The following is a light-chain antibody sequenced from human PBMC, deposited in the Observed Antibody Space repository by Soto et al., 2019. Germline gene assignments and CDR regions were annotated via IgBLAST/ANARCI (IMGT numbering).Light chain of an antibody. J-gene: IGLJ2*01. CDR3: GTWDSRLSAVV. Sequence: QSVLTQPPSVSAAPGQMVTISCSGSSSNIGTNYVSWYQQLPGTAPKLLIYDNDKRPSGIPDRFSASKSGTSATLGITGLQTGDEAGYYCGTWDSRLSAVVFGGGTKVTVL. V-gene: IGLV1-51*01. CDR2: DND. CDR1: SSNIGTNY.